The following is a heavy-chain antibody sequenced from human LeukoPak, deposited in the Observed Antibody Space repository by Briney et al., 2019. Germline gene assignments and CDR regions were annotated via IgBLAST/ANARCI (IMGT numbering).Heavy chain of an antibody. CDR1: GYTFTSYD. J-gene: IGHJ4*02. CDR2: MNPNSGNT. V-gene: IGHV1-8*01. D-gene: IGHD3-10*01. Sequence: ASVKVSCKASGYTFTSYDINWVRPATGQGLEWMGWMNPNSGNTGYAQKFQGRVTMTRNTSISTAYMELSSLRSEDTAVYYCARRYYYGSGSYYPNDYWGQGTLVTVSS. CDR3: ARRYYYGSGSYYPNDY.